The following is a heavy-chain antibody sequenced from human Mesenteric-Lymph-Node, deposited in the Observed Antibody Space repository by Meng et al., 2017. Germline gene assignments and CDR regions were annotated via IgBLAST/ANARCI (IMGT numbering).Heavy chain of an antibody. CDR2: INTNTGNP. J-gene: IGHJ2*01. V-gene: IGHV7-4-1*02. Sequence: ASVKVSCKASGGTFSSYAISWVRQAPGQGLEWMGWINTNTGNPTYAQGFTGRFVFSLDTSVSTAYLQISSLEAADTAVYYCARGDFDSSGYFRLYWYFGLWGRGTLVTVSS. CDR1: GGTFSSYA. D-gene: IGHD3-22*01. CDR3: ARGDFDSSGYFRLYWYFGL.